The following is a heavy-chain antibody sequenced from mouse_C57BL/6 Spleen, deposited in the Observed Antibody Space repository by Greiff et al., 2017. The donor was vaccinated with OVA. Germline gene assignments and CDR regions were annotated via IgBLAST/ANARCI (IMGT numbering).Heavy chain of an antibody. D-gene: IGHD3-2*02. V-gene: IGHV1-69*01. CDR1: GYTFTSYW. J-gene: IGHJ3*01. Sequence: QVQLQQPGAELVMPGASVKLSCKASGYTFTSYWMHWVKQRPGQGLEWIGEIDPSDSYTNYNQKFKGKSTLTVDKSSSTAYMQLSTLTSEDSAVYNGARPPGPPGWFAYWGQGTLGTVSA. CDR2: IDPSDSYT. CDR3: ARPPGPPGWFAY.